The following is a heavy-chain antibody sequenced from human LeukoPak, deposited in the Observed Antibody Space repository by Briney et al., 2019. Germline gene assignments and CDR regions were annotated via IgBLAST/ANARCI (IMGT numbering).Heavy chain of an antibody. CDR3: ARRGYYYDSSGYYHDAFDI. CDR2: IYPGDSDK. CDR1: GLSFTIFC. D-gene: IGHD3-22*01. J-gene: IGHJ3*02. Sequence: GVAVKSSSKGSGLSFTIFCIGWVRPMPGKGREWRGIIYPGDSDKRYRPSCQGKVTISADKSISTDYLQWSSLKASDNAMYYCARRGYYYDSSGYYHDAFDIWGQGTMVTVSS. V-gene: IGHV5-51*01.